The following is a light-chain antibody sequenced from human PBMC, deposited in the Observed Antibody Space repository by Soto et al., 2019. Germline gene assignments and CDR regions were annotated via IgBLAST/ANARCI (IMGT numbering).Light chain of an antibody. CDR2: DAS. J-gene: IGKJ3*01. Sequence: EIVLTQSPATLSLSPGERATLSCRASQSVSSYLAWHQQKPGQAPRLLIYDASNRATGIPARFSGSGSGTDFTLTISSLEPEDFAVYYCQQRSNWPPVFGPGTKVDIK. V-gene: IGKV3-11*01. CDR3: QQRSNWPPV. CDR1: QSVSSY.